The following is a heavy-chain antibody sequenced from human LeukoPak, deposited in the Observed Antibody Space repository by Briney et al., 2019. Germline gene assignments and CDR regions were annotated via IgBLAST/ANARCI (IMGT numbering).Heavy chain of an antibody. CDR3: ARDDPLAVAGNWFDP. V-gene: IGHV3-20*04. CDR1: GFSFDGYG. D-gene: IGHD6-19*01. J-gene: IGHJ5*02. Sequence: GSLRLSCVASGFSFDGYGMSWVRQAPEKGLEWVSSINYNGANTAYVDSVKGRFTISRDNSKNTLYLQMNSLRAEDTAVYYCARDDPLAVAGNWFDPWGQGTLVTVSS. CDR2: INYNGANT.